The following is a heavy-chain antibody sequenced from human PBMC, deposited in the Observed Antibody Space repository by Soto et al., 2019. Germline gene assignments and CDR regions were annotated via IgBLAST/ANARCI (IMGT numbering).Heavy chain of an antibody. V-gene: IGHV1-69*01. CDR3: ARDGRPCGGDCPPFYYYGMDV. Sequence: QVQLVQSGAEVKKPGSSVKVSCKASGDTFSSYTITWVRQAPGQGLEWMGGIIPVFATANYAQKFQGRVTITADESTSTAYMELSSLRSEDTAVYYCARDGRPCGGDCPPFYYYGMDVWGQGTTVTVSS. CDR2: IIPVFATA. J-gene: IGHJ6*02. CDR1: GDTFSSYT. D-gene: IGHD2-21*02.